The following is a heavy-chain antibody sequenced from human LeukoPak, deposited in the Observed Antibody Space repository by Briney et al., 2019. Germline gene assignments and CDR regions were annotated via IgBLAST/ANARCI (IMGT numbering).Heavy chain of an antibody. CDR3: ARGPVVPAANDAFAAFDI. V-gene: IGHV3-11*06. CDR1: GFTFSDYY. J-gene: IGHJ3*02. Sequence: TGGSLRLSCAASGFTFSDYYMSWIRQAPGKGLEWVSYISNSSSYTNYADSVKGRFTISRDNAKNSLYLQMNSLRAEDTAVYYCARGPVVPAANDAFAAFDIWGQGTMVTVSS. D-gene: IGHD2-2*01. CDR2: ISNSSSYT.